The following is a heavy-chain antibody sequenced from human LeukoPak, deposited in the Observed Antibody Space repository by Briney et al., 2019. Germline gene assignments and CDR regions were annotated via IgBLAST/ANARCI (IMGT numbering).Heavy chain of an antibody. CDR3: ARGSGVQVWSSLDY. CDR1: GFTFSNYY. Sequence: PGGSLRLSCAASGFTFSNYYMTWIRQAPGKGLEWVSSISSSGSYIYYADSVKGRFTISRDNAKNSLHLQMDSLRAEDTAVYYCARGSGVQVWSSLDYWGQGTLVTVSS. CDR2: ISSSGSYI. V-gene: IGHV3-21*01. D-gene: IGHD5-18*01. J-gene: IGHJ4*02.